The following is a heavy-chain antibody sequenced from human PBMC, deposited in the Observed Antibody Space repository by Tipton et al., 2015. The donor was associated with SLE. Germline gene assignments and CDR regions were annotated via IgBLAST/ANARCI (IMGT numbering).Heavy chain of an antibody. Sequence: TLSLTCTVSGGSISSYYWSWIRQPPGKGLEWIGYIYYSGSTNYNPSLKSRVTISVDTSKNQFSLKLSSVTAADTAVYYCARGRYSGSPVYYSYMDVWGKGTTVPVSS. CDR1: GGSISSYY. J-gene: IGHJ6*03. CDR2: IYYSGST. CDR3: ARGRYSGSPVYYSYMDV. D-gene: IGHD6-6*01. V-gene: IGHV4-59*07.